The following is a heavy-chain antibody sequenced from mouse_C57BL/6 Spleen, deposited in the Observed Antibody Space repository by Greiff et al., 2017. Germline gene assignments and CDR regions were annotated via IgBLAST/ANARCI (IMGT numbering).Heavy chain of an antibody. D-gene: IGHD3-3*01. Sequence: EVKVVESGPELVKPGASVKISCKASGYTFTDYYMNWVKQSHGKSLEWIGDINPNNGGTSYNQKFKGKATLTVDKSSSTAYMELRSLTSEDSAVYYCARKGWEYYFDYWGQGTTLTVSS. CDR2: INPNNGGT. V-gene: IGHV1-26*01. J-gene: IGHJ2*01. CDR3: ARKGWEYYFDY. CDR1: GYTFTDYY.